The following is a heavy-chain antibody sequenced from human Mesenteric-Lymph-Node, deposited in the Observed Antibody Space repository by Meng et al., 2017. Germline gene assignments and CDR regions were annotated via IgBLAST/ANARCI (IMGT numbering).Heavy chain of an antibody. J-gene: IGHJ4*02. CDR3: ARERFGESPDF. V-gene: IGHV1-46*01. CDR2: INPSGGGT. Sequence: ASVKVSCKASGYTFTGYYMHWVRQAPGQGLEWMGRINPSGGGTSYPQKFQGRVTMTRDTSTSTVYMELSSLRSEDTAVYYCARERFGESPDFWGQGTLVTVSS. D-gene: IGHD3-16*01. CDR1: GYTFTGYY.